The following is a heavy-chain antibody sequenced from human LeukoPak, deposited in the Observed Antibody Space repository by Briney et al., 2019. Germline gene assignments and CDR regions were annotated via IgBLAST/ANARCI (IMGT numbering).Heavy chain of an antibody. J-gene: IGHJ4*02. CDR3: VRGGSNYGIIIYSRYFAY. D-gene: IGHD3-16*01. CDR2: ISGSGSRT. V-gene: IGHV3-23*01. Sequence: GGSLRLSCVASGFTFNHYAMTWVRQAPGKGLEWVSVISGSGSRTDYADSLKGRFTISRDNSKNTLFLQVNSLEAEDTAVYFCVRGGSNYGIIIYSRYFAYWGQGTLVTVSS. CDR1: GFTFNHYA.